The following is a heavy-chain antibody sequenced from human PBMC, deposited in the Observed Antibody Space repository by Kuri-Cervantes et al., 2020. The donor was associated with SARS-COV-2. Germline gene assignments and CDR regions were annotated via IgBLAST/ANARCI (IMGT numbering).Heavy chain of an antibody. Sequence: SQTLALTCSVYGGSFSGYYWSWIRQPPGEGLEWIGEIKHSGSTNYNPSLKSRVTISVDTSKNQFSLKLSSVTAADTAVYYCARILLGWRWLQATVGAPFDYWGQGTLVTVSS. CDR3: ARILLGWRWLQATVGAPFDY. CDR2: IKHSGST. J-gene: IGHJ4*02. CDR1: GGSFSGYY. D-gene: IGHD5-24*01. V-gene: IGHV4-34*01.